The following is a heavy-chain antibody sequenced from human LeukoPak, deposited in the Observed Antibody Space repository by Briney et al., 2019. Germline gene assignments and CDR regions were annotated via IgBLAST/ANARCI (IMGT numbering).Heavy chain of an antibody. D-gene: IGHD6-13*01. CDR2: ITSSSSYI. CDR1: GFTFSSYS. J-gene: IGHJ5*02. V-gene: IGHV3-21*01. CDR3: AREMLAAVAAQS. Sequence: GGSLRLSCAASGFTFSSYSMNWVRQAPGKGLEWVSSITSSSSYIYYADSVKGRFTISRDNAKNSLYLQMNSLRAEDTAVYYCAREMLAAVAAQSWGQGTLVTASS.